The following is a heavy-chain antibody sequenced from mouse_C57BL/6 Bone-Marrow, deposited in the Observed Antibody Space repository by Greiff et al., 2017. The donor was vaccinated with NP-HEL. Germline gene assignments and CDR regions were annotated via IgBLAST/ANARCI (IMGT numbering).Heavy chain of an antibody. Sequence: QVQLQQPGAELVRPGTSVKLSCKASGYTFTSYWMPWVKQRPGQGLEWIGVIDPSDSYTNYNQKLKGKATLTVDTSSSTAYMQLSSLTSEDSAVYYCARRAQATGYWGQGTTLTVSS. V-gene: IGHV1-59*01. CDR3: ARRAQATGY. J-gene: IGHJ2*01. D-gene: IGHD3-2*02. CDR1: GYTFTSYW. CDR2: IDPSDSYT.